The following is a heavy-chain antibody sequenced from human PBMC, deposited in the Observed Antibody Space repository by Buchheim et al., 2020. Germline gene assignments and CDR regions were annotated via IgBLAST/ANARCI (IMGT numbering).Heavy chain of an antibody. Sequence: EVQLVESGGGLVKPGGSLRHSCAASGFTFSSYSMNWVRQAPGKGLEWVSSISSSSSYIYYADSVKGRFTISRDNAKNSLYLQMNSLRAEDTAVYYCARDLEQWLVHENYFDYWGQGTL. CDR2: ISSSSSYI. J-gene: IGHJ4*02. CDR1: GFTFSSYS. CDR3: ARDLEQWLVHENYFDY. V-gene: IGHV3-21*01. D-gene: IGHD6-19*01.